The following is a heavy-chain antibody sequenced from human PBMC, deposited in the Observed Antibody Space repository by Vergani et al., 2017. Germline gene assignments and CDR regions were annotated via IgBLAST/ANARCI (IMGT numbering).Heavy chain of an antibody. J-gene: IGHJ6*02. CDR1: GYSFTSYW. Sequence: EVQLVQSGAEVKKPGESLRISCKGSGYSFTSYWISWVRQMPGKGLEWMGRIDPSDSYTNYSPSFQVHVTISADKSISTAYRQWSSLKASDTAMYYCAGQTGTTMVRGVSSYYYCGMDVWGQGTTVTVSS. V-gene: IGHV5-10-1*03. CDR2: IDPSDSYT. D-gene: IGHD3-10*01. CDR3: AGQTGTTMVRGVSSYYYCGMDV.